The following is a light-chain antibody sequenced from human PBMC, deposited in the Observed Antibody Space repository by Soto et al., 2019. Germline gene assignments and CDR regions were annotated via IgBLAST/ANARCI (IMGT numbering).Light chain of an antibody. CDR2: AAS. Sequence: DIQMTQSPSSLSASVGDRVTITCRASQNIIFYLNWYLQKPGKAPQLLIFAASAKHSGVPSRFSASGSGTDFTLTISSLQSEDFATYYCHQAYEIPQTFGQGTKVDIK. J-gene: IGKJ1*01. V-gene: IGKV1-39*01. CDR1: QNIIFY. CDR3: HQAYEIPQT.